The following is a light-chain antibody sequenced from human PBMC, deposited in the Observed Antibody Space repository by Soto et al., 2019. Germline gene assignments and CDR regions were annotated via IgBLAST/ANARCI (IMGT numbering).Light chain of an antibody. V-gene: IGLV1-40*01. CDR2: GNS. J-gene: IGLJ2*01. CDR1: SSNIGAGYD. CDR3: QSYDSSLSGWV. Sequence: QPVLTQPPSVSGAPGQRVTISCTGSSSNIGAGYDVHWYQLLPGTAPKLLIYGNSNRPSGVPDRFSGSKSGTSASLAITGLQAEDEADYYCQSYDSSLSGWVFGGGTQLTVL.